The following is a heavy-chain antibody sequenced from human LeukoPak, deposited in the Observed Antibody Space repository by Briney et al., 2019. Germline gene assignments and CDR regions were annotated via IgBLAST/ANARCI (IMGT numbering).Heavy chain of an antibody. J-gene: IGHJ4*02. CDR3: ARRSGEGYFDC. D-gene: IGHD1-26*01. Sequence: PGGSLRLSCAASGFIVSSNCITWVRQAPGKGLEWLSVIYSGGDTYYAGSVKGRLTISRDKSKNTLYLQMNSLRAEDTAVYYCARRSGEGYFDCWGQGTLVTVSS. CDR1: GFIVSSNC. CDR2: IYSGGDT. V-gene: IGHV3-66*01.